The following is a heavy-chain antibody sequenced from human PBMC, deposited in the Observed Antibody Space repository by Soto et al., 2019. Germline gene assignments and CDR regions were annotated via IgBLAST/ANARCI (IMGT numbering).Heavy chain of an antibody. D-gene: IGHD3-16*01. V-gene: IGHV1-46*01. CDR1: GYTFTKFH. CDR2: IDRSGGVT. Sequence: QVQLLQFGAEVKKPGASVKVSCRASGYTFTKFHIHLVRQAPGQGLEWMGMIDRSGGVTRDSQRFPGRIPMTSETSTSSVYMELRGLTSEHTAEYYCASDEIGHDNYETIRYYFDHWGPGTLVTVYS. J-gene: IGHJ4*02. CDR3: ASDEIGHDNYETIRYYFDH.